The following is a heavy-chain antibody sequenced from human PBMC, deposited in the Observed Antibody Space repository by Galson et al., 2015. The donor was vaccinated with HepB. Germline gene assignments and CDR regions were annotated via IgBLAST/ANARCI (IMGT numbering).Heavy chain of an antibody. D-gene: IGHD3-16*01. CDR1: GFTFSSYG. V-gene: IGHV3-30*03. CDR2: ISYDGSNK. J-gene: IGHJ6*02. CDR3: ARDREPYSYGDSWYYGMDV. Sequence: SLRLSCAASGFTFSSYGMHWVRQAPGKGLEWVAVISYDGSNKYYADSVKGRFTISRDNSKNTLFLQVNSLRAEDTAVYYCARDREPYSYGDSWYYGMDVWGQGTTVTVSS.